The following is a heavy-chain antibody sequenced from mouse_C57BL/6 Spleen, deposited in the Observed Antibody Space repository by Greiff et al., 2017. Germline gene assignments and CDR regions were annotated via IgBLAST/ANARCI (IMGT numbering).Heavy chain of an antibody. D-gene: IGHD1-3*01. CDR1: GYTFTSYS. J-gene: IGHJ3*01. CDR3: ASSGGWFAY. Sequence: QVQLQQPGAELVRPGTSVKLSCKASGYTFTSYSMHWVKQRPGQGLEWIGVINPSDSYTNYNQKFKGKATLTVDTSSSTAYMQLSSLTSEDSAVYYCASSGGWFAYWGQGTLVTVSA. V-gene: IGHV1-59*01. CDR2: INPSDSYT.